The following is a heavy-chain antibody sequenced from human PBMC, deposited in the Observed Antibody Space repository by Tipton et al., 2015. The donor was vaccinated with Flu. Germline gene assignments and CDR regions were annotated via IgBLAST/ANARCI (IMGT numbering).Heavy chain of an antibody. D-gene: IGHD4-17*01. CDR1: GGSLSGYY. CDR3: ASAPTMTTFFF. J-gene: IGHJ4*02. Sequence: TLSLTCAVYGGSLSGYYWSWIRQSPGKGLEWIGEINHSGSTNYNPSLKSRLTISLDMSKNQFSLNLYSVSAADAAVYYCASAPTMTTFFFWGQGTLVTVSS. CDR2: INHSGST. V-gene: IGHV4-34*01.